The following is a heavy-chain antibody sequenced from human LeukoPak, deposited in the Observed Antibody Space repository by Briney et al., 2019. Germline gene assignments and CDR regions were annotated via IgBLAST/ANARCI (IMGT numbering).Heavy chain of an antibody. Sequence: ASVKVSCQASGYTYTCYYMHWVGQAPGQGVEWMGWIRPNSGDANYVQKFQGRVTMTRDTSINTAYMELSRLTSDDTAVYFCASSSYPFDSFDGWGQGTMVTVSS. V-gene: IGHV1-2*02. CDR2: IRPNSGDA. J-gene: IGHJ3*01. CDR1: GYTYTCYY. CDR3: ASSSYPFDSFDG. D-gene: IGHD2/OR15-2a*01.